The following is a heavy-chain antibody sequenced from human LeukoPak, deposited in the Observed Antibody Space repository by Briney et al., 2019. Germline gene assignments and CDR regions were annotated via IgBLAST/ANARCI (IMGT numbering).Heavy chain of an antibody. CDR3: ARDGCDGGSLCY. CDR2: IIPIFGTA. V-gene: IGHV1-69*13. D-gene: IGHD2-15*01. Sequence: SVKVSCKASGGTFSSYAISWVRQAPGQGLEWMGGIIPIFGTANYAQKFQGRVTITADESTSTAYMELSSLRSEDTAVYYCARDGCDGGSLCYWGQGTLVTVSS. CDR1: GGTFSSYA. J-gene: IGHJ4*02.